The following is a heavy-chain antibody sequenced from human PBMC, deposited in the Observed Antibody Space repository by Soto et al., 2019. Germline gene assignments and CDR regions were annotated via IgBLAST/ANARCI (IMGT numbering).Heavy chain of an antibody. J-gene: IGHJ6*02. CDR3: ARISGPWYYGMDV. Sequence: SETLSLTCTVSGGSITSSGYHWGWIRQPPGKGLEWIGSMYYYSGSTYYNPSLKSRVTISVDTSKNQFSLRLSSVTAADTALYYCARISGPWYYGMDVWGQRTTVTVSS. CDR1: GGSITSSGYH. D-gene: IGHD6-19*01. V-gene: IGHV4-39*01. CDR2: MYYYSGST.